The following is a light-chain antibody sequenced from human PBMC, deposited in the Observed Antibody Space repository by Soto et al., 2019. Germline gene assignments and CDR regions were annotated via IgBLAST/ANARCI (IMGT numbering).Light chain of an antibody. J-gene: IGKJ1*01. CDR3: QQSNYWPRT. V-gene: IGKV3-15*01. CDR2: GAS. Sequence: TQSPGTLTLSPGERATLSCRASQSVSSSYLAWYQQKRGQAPRLLIYGASTRATGIPARFSGSGSGTEFTLTISSLQSEDFAVYYCQQSNYWPRTFGQGTKVDIK. CDR1: QSVSSSY.